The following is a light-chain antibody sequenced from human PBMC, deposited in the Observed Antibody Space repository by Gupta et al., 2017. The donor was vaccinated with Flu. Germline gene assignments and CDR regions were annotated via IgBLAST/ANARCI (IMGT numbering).Light chain of an antibody. V-gene: IGLV2-8*01. Sequence: VTNACTATSSDVGGYNYVSWYQQHPGKAPKLMIYKVNKRPSGVPDRFSGSKSGNTASLTVSGLQAEDGADYYCSAYAGSNNFEVFGGGTKLTVL. CDR1: SSDVGGYNY. CDR2: KVN. CDR3: SAYAGSNNFEV. J-gene: IGLJ2*01.